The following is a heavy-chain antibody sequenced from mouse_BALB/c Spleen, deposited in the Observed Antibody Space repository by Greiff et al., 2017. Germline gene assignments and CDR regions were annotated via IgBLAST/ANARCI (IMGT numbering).Heavy chain of an antibody. CDR1: GFAFSSYD. Sequence: VQLKESGGGLVKPGGSLKLSCAASGFAFSSYDMSWVRQTPEKRLEWVAYISSGGGSTYYPDTVKGRFTISRDNAKNTLYLQMSSLKSEDTAMYYCARHEVDDYDLYAMDYWGQGTSVTVSS. J-gene: IGHJ4*01. CDR3: ARHEVDDYDLYAMDY. V-gene: IGHV5-12-1*01. D-gene: IGHD2-4*01. CDR2: ISSGGGST.